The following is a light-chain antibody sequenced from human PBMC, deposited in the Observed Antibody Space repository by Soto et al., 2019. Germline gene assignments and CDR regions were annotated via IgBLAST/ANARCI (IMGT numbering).Light chain of an antibody. CDR3: QQYDGH. CDR2: DAS. J-gene: IGKJ5*01. Sequence: DIQMTQSPSTVSASVGDRVTITCRASQSISTWLAWYQQKPGKAPRVLIYDASSLQSGVPPRFSGSGSGTEFTLTISSLEPDDFATYYCQQYDGHFGQGTRLEIK. CDR1: QSISTW. V-gene: IGKV1-5*01.